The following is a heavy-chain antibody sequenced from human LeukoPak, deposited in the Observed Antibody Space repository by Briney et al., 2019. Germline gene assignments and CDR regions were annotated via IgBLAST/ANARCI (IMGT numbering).Heavy chain of an antibody. CDR2: IYYSGST. Sequence: SQTLSLTCAVSGGSISSGGYSWSWIRQPPGKGLEWIGYIYYSGSTYYNPSLKSRVTISVDTSRNQFSLKLSSVTAADTAVYYCARDRVRGVIINDNWFDPWGQGTLVTVSS. J-gene: IGHJ5*02. D-gene: IGHD3-10*01. V-gene: IGHV4-30-4*07. CDR3: ARDRVRGVIINDNWFDP. CDR1: GGSISSGGYS.